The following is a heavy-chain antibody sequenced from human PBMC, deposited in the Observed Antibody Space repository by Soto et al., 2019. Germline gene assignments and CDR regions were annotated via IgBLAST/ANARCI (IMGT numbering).Heavy chain of an antibody. V-gene: IGHV5-51*01. J-gene: IGHJ6*02. CDR1: GYSFTSYW. CDR2: IYPGDSDT. CDR3: ARCIAARIKASYYYYGMHV. D-gene: IGHD6-6*01. Sequence: SLKISCKGSGYSFTSYWIGWVRQMPGKGLEWMGIIYPGDSDTRYSPSFQGQVTISADKSISTAYLQWSSLKASDTAMYYCARCIAARIKASYYYYGMHVWGQGNTVTVSS.